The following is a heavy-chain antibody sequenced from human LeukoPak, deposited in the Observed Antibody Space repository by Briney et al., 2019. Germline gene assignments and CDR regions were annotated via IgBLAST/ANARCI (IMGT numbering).Heavy chain of an antibody. CDR1: GFTFSNAW. CDR3: AKEFPIGTWFDP. V-gene: IGHV3-23*01. CDR2: ISGSGGST. Sequence: PGGSLRLSCAASGFTFSNAWMSWVRQAPGKGLEWVSAISGSGGSTYYADSVKGRFTISRDNSKNTLYLQMNSLRAEDTAVYYCAKEFPIGTWFDPWGQGTLVTVSS. J-gene: IGHJ5*02. D-gene: IGHD1-14*01.